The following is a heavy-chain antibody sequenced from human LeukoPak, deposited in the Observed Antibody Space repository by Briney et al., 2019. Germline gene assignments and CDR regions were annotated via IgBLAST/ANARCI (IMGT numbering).Heavy chain of an antibody. D-gene: IGHD6-13*01. CDR1: GLTFSSHW. Sequence: GGSLRLSCAASGLTFSSHWMHWVRQAPGKGLVWVSRITNDGSSTTYADSVKGRFTISRDNAKNSLYLQMNSLRAEDTAVYYCVRDNPRQQGFAYWGQGTLVTVSS. CDR3: VRDNPRQQGFAY. V-gene: IGHV3-74*01. J-gene: IGHJ4*02. CDR2: ITNDGSST.